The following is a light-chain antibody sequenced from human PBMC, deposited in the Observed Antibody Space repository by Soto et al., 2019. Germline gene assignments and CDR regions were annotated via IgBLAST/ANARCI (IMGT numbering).Light chain of an antibody. Sequence: QSVLAQPPSASGTPGQSVTISCSGSSSNIGSNNVNWYQQLPGTAPKLLIYSNNQRPSGVPDRFSGSKSGTSASLAINGLQSEDEADYSCATWDDSLNGGVFGGGTQLTVL. J-gene: IGLJ3*02. CDR3: ATWDDSLNGGV. CDR1: SSNIGSNN. CDR2: SNN. V-gene: IGLV1-44*01.